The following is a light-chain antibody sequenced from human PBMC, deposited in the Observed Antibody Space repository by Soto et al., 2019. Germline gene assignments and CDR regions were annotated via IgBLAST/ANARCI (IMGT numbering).Light chain of an antibody. CDR1: SSDVGAYNY. Sequence: SVLTQPPSASGSPGQSVTISCSGTSSDVGAYNYVSWYQQHPGRAPKVIIYEVNKRPSGVPDRFSGSKSGNTASLTVSGLRAEDEADYFCNAYAGSDNLVFGGGTQLTVL. CDR2: EVN. J-gene: IGLJ2*01. V-gene: IGLV2-8*01. CDR3: NAYAGSDNLV.